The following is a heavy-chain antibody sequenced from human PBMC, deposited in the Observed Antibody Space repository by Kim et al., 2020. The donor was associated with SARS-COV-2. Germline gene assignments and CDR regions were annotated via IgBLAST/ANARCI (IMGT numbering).Heavy chain of an antibody. CDR2: T. CDR3: ARDIAGLDFDY. J-gene: IGHJ4*02. D-gene: IGHD6-13*01. V-gene: IGHV1-18*01. Sequence: TNYAQKLQGRVTMTTDTSTSTAYMELRSLRSDDTAVYYCARDIAGLDFDYWGQGTLVTVSS.